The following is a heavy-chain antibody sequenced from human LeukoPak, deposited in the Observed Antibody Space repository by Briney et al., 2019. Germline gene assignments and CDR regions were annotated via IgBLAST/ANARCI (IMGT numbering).Heavy chain of an antibody. CDR1: GGSISSYY. D-gene: IGHD2-15*01. CDR3: ARGASAYCSGGSCYFDY. CDR2: IYYSGST. J-gene: IGHJ4*02. V-gene: IGHV4-59*01. Sequence: PSETLSLTCTVAGGSISSYYWSWIRQPPGKGLEWIGYIYYSGSTNYNPSLKSRVTISVDTSKNQFSLKLSSVTAADTAVYYCARGASAYCSGGSCYFDYWGQGILVTVSS.